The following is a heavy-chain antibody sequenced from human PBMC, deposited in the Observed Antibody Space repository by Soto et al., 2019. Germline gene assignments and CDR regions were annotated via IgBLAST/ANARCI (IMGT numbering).Heavy chain of an antibody. Sequence: SCSASGFAFSDYAMHWFRQAPGKGLEYVSGISASGSSTYYADSVKGRFTISRDNYKNTLYLQMSSLRAADTAIYYCTRGGDPYKTGHWGQGTLVTVSS. V-gene: IGHV3-64D*06. CDR2: ISASGSST. CDR1: GFAFSDYA. J-gene: IGHJ4*02. CDR3: TRGGDPYKTGH. D-gene: IGHD2-21*01.